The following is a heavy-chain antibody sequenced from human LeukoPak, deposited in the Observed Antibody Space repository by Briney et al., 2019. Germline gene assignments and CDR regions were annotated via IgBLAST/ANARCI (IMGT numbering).Heavy chain of an antibody. CDR1: GFTFSSFD. V-gene: IGHV3-30*02. D-gene: IGHD7-27*01. Sequence: PGGSLRLSCAASGFTFSSFDMHWVRQAPGKGLEWVAFIRYDGSSKYYADSVKGRFTISRDNSKNTLSLQMNSLGAEDMALYYCAKVATNWGSSFHYWGQGTLVTVSS. CDR3: AKVATNWGSSFHY. J-gene: IGHJ4*02. CDR2: IRYDGSSK.